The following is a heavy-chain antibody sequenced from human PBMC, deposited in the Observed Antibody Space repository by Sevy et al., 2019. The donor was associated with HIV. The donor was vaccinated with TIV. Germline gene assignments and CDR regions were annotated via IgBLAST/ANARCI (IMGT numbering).Heavy chain of an antibody. V-gene: IGHV3-23*01. CDR2: ISGGGGSI. CDR3: AKEKRYCGGDCYAPPTRFDP. Sequence: GGSLRLSCVASGFTFSSYAMSWVRQAKGKGLEWVSVISGGGGSIFYADSVKGRFTIYRDNSKNTVYLQMSNLRAEDTAVYYCAKEKRYCGGDCYAPPTRFDPWGQGTQVTVSS. D-gene: IGHD2-21*02. J-gene: IGHJ5*02. CDR1: GFTFSSYA.